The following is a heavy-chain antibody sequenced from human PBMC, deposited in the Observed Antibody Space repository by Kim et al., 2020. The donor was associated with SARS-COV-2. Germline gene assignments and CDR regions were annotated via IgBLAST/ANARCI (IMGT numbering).Heavy chain of an antibody. V-gene: IGHV4-4*08. J-gene: IGHJ3*02. CDR1: GGSISTYY. Sequence: SETLSLTCTVSGGSISTYYWTWIRQPPGKGLEWIGCIYTSGTTNYNPSLKSRVTISVDTSKNQFSLKLSSVTAADTAVYYCVRRVAARPVYAFDIWGQG. CDR3: VRRVAARPVYAFDI. CDR2: IYTSGTT. D-gene: IGHD6-6*01.